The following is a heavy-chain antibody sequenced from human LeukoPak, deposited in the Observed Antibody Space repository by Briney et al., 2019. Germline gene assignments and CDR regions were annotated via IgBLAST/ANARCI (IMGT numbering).Heavy chain of an antibody. Sequence: PGGSLRLSCSASGFTFSTLPMHWVRQAPGKGLEYVSGSSSNGGSTYYAESVKGRFTISRDNSKNTLYLQMNSLRAEDTAVYFCAKDPGYSYGYSDVFDVWGQGTMVTVSS. J-gene: IGHJ3*01. CDR2: SSSNGGST. V-gene: IGHV3-64*04. D-gene: IGHD5-18*01. CDR1: GFTFSTLP. CDR3: AKDPGYSYGYSDVFDV.